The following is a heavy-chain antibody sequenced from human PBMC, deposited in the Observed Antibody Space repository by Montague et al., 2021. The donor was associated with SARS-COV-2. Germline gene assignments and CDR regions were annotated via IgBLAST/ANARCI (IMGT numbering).Heavy chain of an antibody. CDR2: VNLSGST. CDR3: SRVKSISSWVSQPAPV. J-gene: IGHJ6*04. D-gene: IGHD2-2*01. V-gene: IGHV4-34*01. CDR1: GGSFSGYY. Sequence: SETLSLTCAVYGGSFSGYYWSWIRQPPGKGLEWIGEVNLSGSTNYNPSLKSRVTISVDTSKNQFSLKLSSVTAADTAVYYCSRVKSISSWVSQPAPVWGKGTMVTVSS.